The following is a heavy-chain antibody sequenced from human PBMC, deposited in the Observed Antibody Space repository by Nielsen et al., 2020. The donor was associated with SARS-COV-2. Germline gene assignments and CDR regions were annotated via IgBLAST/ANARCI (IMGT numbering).Heavy chain of an antibody. Sequence: SETLSLTCIVSGAYISSHYWSWIRQPPGKRPEWIGYIYYSGSTNYNPSLKSRVTISVDQSKNQFSLRLTSVTAADTAVYYCVRGGFSLGANLEDPWGQGTLVIVSS. D-gene: IGHD1-26*01. CDR1: GAYISSHY. J-gene: IGHJ5*02. CDR2: IYYSGST. V-gene: IGHV4-59*11. CDR3: VRGGFSLGANLEDP.